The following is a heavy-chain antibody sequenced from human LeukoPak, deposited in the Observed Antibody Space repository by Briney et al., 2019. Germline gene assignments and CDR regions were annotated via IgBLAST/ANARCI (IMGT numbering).Heavy chain of an antibody. CDR2: IYHSGST. V-gene: IGHV4-38-2*02. CDR1: GYSISSGYY. D-gene: IGHD1-26*01. J-gene: IGHJ4*02. CDR3: ARVVGATKGWFDY. Sequence: SETLSLTCTVSGYSISSGYYWGWIRQPPGKGLEWIGSIYHSGSTYYNPSLKSRVTISVDTSKNQFSLKLSSVTAADTAVYYCARVVGATKGWFDYWGQGTLVTVSS.